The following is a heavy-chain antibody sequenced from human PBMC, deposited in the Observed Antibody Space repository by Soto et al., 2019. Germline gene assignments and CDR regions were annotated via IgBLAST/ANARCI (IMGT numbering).Heavy chain of an antibody. CDR2: ISYDGSNK. J-gene: IGHJ4*02. CDR1: GFTFSSYA. CDR3: ARNPLYCSGGSCYLPYFDY. V-gene: IGHV3-30-3*01. D-gene: IGHD2-15*01. Sequence: GGSLRLSCAASGFTFSSYAMHWVRQAPGKGLEWVAVISYDGSNKYYADSVKGRFTISRDNSKNTLYLQMNSLRAEDTAVYYCARNPLYCSGGSCYLPYFDYWGQGTLVTVSS.